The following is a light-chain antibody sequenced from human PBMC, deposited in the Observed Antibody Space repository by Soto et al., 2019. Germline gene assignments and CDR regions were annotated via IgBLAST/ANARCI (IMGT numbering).Light chain of an antibody. Sequence: DIQMTQSPSSVSASIGDRVTITCRASQIIGSWLAWYQQKPGRAPTLLIYGASSLQSGVPSRFSGSGSGTDFTLSIASLRAEDSATLCCQQANSFPFTFGPGTKVDIK. CDR3: QQANSFPFT. J-gene: IGKJ3*01. CDR1: QIIGSW. V-gene: IGKV1-12*02. CDR2: GAS.